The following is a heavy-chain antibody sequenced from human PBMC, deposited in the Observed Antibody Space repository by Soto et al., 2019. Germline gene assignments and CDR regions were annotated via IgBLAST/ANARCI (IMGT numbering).Heavy chain of an antibody. CDR2: ISGSGGST. CDR1: GFTFSSYA. V-gene: IGHV3-23*01. J-gene: IGHJ4*02. D-gene: IGHD2-2*01. CDR3: AKDWCSSTSCYYPNVRPFDY. Sequence: GGSLRLSCAASGFTFSSYAMSWVRQAPGKGLEWVSAISGSGGSTYYADSVKGRFTISRDNSKNTLYLQMNSLRAEDTAVYYCAKDWCSSTSCYYPNVRPFDYWGQGTLVTVSS.